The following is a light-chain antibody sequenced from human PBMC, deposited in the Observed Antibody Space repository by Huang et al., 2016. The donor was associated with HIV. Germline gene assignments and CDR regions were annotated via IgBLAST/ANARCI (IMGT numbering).Light chain of an antibody. CDR1: QSVSSN. CDR3: QQYNNWPPWT. Sequence: EIVMTQSPATLSVSPGERATFSCRASQSVSSNLAWYQQKRGQAPRLLIYGASTRATGSPARFSGSGSGTEFTLTISSLQSEDFAVYDCQQYNNWPPWTFGQGTKVEIK. J-gene: IGKJ1*01. V-gene: IGKV3-15*01. CDR2: GAS.